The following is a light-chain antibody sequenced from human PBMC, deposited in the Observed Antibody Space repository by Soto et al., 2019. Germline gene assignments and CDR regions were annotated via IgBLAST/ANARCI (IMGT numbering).Light chain of an antibody. CDR3: AAWADSLNGVV. CDR1: SSNIGSNT. CDR2: STN. Sequence: QSVLTQPPSASGTPGQRVTISCSGSSSNIGSNTVNWYQQLPGTAPKLLIYSTNQRPSGVPDRFSGSKSGTSASLAISGLQSEYEADYYCAAWADSLNGVVFGGGTKLTVL. J-gene: IGLJ2*01. V-gene: IGLV1-44*01.